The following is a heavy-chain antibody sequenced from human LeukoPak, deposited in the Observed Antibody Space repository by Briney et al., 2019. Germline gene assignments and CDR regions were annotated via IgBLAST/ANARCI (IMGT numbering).Heavy chain of an antibody. Sequence: PSETLSLTCTVSGGSISDYYWSWLRQSPGKGLEWIGYIYYTGSTTYNPSLKSRVTISADTSKNQFSLKLSSVTAADTAVYYCARGGDYDFWSGYYTSDYYYMDVWGKGTTVTVSS. D-gene: IGHD3-3*01. CDR2: IYYTGST. CDR3: ARGGDYDFWSGYYTSDYYYMDV. V-gene: IGHV4-59*01. CDR1: GGSISDYY. J-gene: IGHJ6*03.